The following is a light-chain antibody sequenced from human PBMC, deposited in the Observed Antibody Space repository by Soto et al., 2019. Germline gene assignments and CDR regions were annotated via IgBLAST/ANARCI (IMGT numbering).Light chain of an antibody. Sequence: DIVLTQSPGTLSLSPGERATLSCRASQSVSSSYLAWYQQKPGQAPRLLIYGASSRASGIPDRFSGSGSGTDFTLTISRLEPEDFAVYYCQHYGRSPPYTFGQGTRLEIK. V-gene: IGKV3-20*01. CDR3: QHYGRSPPYT. CDR2: GAS. J-gene: IGKJ2*01. CDR1: QSVSSSY.